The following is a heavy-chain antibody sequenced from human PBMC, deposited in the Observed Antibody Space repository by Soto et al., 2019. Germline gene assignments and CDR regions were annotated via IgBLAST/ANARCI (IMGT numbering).Heavy chain of an antibody. D-gene: IGHD3-22*01. CDR1: GFTFSTYT. CDR3: ARVVDYYDTSYYYGMDV. V-gene: IGHV3-21*01. Sequence: EVQLVESGGGLVKPGGSLRLSCAASGFTFSTYTMNWVRQAPGKGLEWVSSISSSSSYRYYTDSVKGRFTISRDNAKNTLYLQMNNRRPEDSAVYYCARVVDYYDTSYYYGMDVWGQGTTVTVSS. J-gene: IGHJ6*02. CDR2: ISSSSSYR.